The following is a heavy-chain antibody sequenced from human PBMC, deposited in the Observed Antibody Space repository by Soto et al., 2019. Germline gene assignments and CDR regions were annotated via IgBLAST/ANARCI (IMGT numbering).Heavy chain of an antibody. V-gene: IGHV4-59*01. CDR2: IYYSGST. J-gene: IGHJ4*02. Sequence: QVQLQESGPGLVKPSETLSLTCTVSGGSISSYYWSWIRQPPGKGLEWIGYIYYSGSTNYNPSLKSRVTISVDTSKNQFYLKLRAVTAADTAVYYCASYRGWYEVDYWGQGTLVTVSS. D-gene: IGHD6-19*01. CDR3: ASYRGWYEVDY. CDR1: GGSISSYY.